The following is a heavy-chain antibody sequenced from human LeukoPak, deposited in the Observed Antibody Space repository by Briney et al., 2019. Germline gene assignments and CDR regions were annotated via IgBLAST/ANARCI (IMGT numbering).Heavy chain of an antibody. CDR1: GGSISSTIYY. J-gene: IGHJ4*02. CDR2: ISNSGSTI. V-gene: IGHV3-11*01. D-gene: IGHD4/OR15-4a*01. Sequence: LSLTCTVSGGSISSTIYYWGWIRQPPGKGLEWVSYISNSGSTIYYADSVKGRFTISRDNAKNSLYLQMNSLRAEDTAVYYCARGTWYYLKYWGQGTLVTVSS. CDR3: ARGTWYYLKY.